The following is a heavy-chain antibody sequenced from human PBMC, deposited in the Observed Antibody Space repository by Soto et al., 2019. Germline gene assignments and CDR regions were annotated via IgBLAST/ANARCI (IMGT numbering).Heavy chain of an antibody. CDR1: GFRFRNYG. D-gene: IGHD3-10*02. J-gene: IGHJ3*02. V-gene: IGHV3-30*19. Sequence: QMQLVESGGGLVQPGGSLRLSCAASGFRFRNYGMHWIRQAPGKGLEWVSLILNDGSGEYYRDSVKGRFTISRDNSRDTLYLQKHSLRADDKARYYCGIDDDYVPNALDMWGQGTMVSVSS. CDR3: GIDDDYVPNALDM. CDR2: ILNDGSGE.